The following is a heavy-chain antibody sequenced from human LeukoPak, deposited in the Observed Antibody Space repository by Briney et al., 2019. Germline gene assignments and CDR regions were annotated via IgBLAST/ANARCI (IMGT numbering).Heavy chain of an antibody. CDR2: VFHSGNT. CDR1: GGSISSYY. Sequence: PSETLSLTCSVSGGSISSYYRFWIRQPPGKGLEWIGSVFHSGNTNYNPSLKSRVTISVDTSKYQFSLKLSSVTAADTAVYYCASSDIVTGTTYYFDYWGQGTLITVSS. D-gene: IGHD1-14*01. J-gene: IGHJ4*02. V-gene: IGHV4-59*01. CDR3: ASSDIVTGTTYYFDY.